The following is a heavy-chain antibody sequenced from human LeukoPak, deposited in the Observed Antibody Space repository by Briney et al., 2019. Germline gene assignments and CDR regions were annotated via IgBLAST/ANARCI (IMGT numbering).Heavy chain of an antibody. J-gene: IGHJ1*01. D-gene: IGHD4/OR15-4a*01. CDR2: VHHSGRS. CDR1: GASIFNYY. Sequence: SETQSLTCNVSGASIFNYYWSWIRHAPGKGLEWNGYVHHSGRSSSNPSLGSRVTMSVDTSTSQLSLNLASVTTADTAVYFCARDLRAKYWGQGTLVFVSS. V-gene: IGHV4-59*01. CDR3: ARDLRAKY.